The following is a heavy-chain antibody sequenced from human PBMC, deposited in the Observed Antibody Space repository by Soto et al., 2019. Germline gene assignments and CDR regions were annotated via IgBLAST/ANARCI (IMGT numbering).Heavy chain of an antibody. CDR1: GFTFISYS. D-gene: IGHD3-22*01. Sequence: PGGSLRLSCAASGFTFISYSMNWVRQAPGKGLEWVSSISSSSYIYYADSVKGRLTISRDNAKNSLYLQMNSLRAEDTAVYYCAPLYYYDSSGHRPSFDYWGQGTLVTVSS. J-gene: IGHJ4*02. CDR2: ISSSSYI. CDR3: APLYYYDSSGHRPSFDY. V-gene: IGHV3-21*01.